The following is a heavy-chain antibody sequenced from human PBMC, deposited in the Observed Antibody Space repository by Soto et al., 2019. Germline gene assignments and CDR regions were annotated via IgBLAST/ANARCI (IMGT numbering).Heavy chain of an antibody. CDR3: ARRALPQCINGVCYKDGFWDY. CDR2: IYYSGTT. D-gene: IGHD2-8*01. J-gene: IGHJ4*02. CDR1: GGSVSSGGYY. V-gene: IGHV4-31*03. Sequence: TLSLTCTVSGGSVSSGGYYWSWIRHHPGTGLEWIGYIYYSGTTYFNPSLKSRASISLDTSKNEFSPKLTSVTAADTAVYYCARRALPQCINGVCYKDGFWDYWGQGALVTVSS.